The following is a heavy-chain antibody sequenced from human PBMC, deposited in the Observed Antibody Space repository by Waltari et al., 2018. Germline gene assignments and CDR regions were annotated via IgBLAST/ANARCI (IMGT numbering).Heavy chain of an antibody. CDR2: IRAGNGHT. D-gene: IGHD2-21*01. CDR3: ARERHPLMEVGYLLALDP. J-gene: IGHJ5*02. CDR1: GYNFGDFG. Sequence: QVQLVQSGTEVKKPGASAKVSCRASGYNFGDFGISWVRQAPGPGLEWMGWIRAGNGHTNHAQKFLCRRIMTKDTSTTTVDMELKYLTPDDTAVYYCARERHPLMEVGYLLALDPWGQGTLVTVSS. V-gene: IGHV1-18*01.